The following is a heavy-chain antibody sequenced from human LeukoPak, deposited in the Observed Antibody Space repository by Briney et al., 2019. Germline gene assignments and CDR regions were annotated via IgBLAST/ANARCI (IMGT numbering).Heavy chain of an antibody. CDR3: TRDNRYYY. V-gene: IGHV3-7*01. D-gene: IGHD2-21*01. Sequence: PGGSLRLSCAASGFTFSNYWMSWVRQAPGKGLEWMANIKEDGSEKYYEDSVKGRFTISRDNAKNLVYLQMTSLRAEDTAVYYCTRDNRYYYWGQGTVVTVSS. CDR2: IKEDGSEK. CDR1: GFTFSNYW. J-gene: IGHJ4*02.